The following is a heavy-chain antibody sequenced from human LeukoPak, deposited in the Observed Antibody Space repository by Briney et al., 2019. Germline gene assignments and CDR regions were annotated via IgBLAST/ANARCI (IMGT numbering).Heavy chain of an antibody. CDR1: GFTFSTYA. CDR2: ISYDGSNK. CDR3: ARDGISRGSGTYYNA. J-gene: IGHJ5*02. D-gene: IGHD3-10*01. Sequence: GRSLRLSCAASGFTFSTYAMHWVRQAPGKGLEWVTLISYDGSNKYYADSVKGRFTVSRDNSKNTLYLQMNSLRAEGTAVYYCARDGISRGSGTYYNAWGEGTLVTVSS. V-gene: IGHV3-30*01.